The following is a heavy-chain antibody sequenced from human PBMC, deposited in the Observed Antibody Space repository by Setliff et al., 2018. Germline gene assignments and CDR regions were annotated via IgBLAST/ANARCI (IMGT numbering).Heavy chain of an antibody. CDR1: GGSFSGYY. J-gene: IGHJ5*02. Sequence: PSETLSLTCAVYGGSFSGYYWSWIRQPPGKGLEWIGEINHSGSTNYNPSLKSRVTISVDTSKNQLPLKLSSVTAADTAVYYCARGVYCSSTSCSPGLNWFDPWGQGTLVTVSS. D-gene: IGHD2-2*01. V-gene: IGHV4-34*01. CDR3: ARGVYCSSTSCSPGLNWFDP. CDR2: INHSGST.